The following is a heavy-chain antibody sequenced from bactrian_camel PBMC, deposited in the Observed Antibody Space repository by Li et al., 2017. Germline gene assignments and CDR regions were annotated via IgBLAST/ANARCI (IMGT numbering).Heavy chain of an antibody. Sequence: VQLVESGGDLVQPGGSLTLSCEASPYAYGRKAWFRQAPGKEREGVAAIVTLGGTTYYDDSVTGRFTISRDNAKNTLYLQLNSLKPEDTALYYCATERRIDYGGRILLEYNYWGQGTQVTVS. CDR3: ATERRIDYGGRILLEYNY. CDR1: PYAYGRKA. V-gene: IGHV3S31*01. CDR2: IVTLGGTT. J-gene: IGHJ4*01. D-gene: IGHD5*01.